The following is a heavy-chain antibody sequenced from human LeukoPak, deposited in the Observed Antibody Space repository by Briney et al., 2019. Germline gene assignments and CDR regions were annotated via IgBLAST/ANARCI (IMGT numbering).Heavy chain of an antibody. J-gene: IGHJ6*04. CDR2: INSDGSST. D-gene: IGHD2-2*01. CDR1: GFTFSSYW. V-gene: IGHV3-74*01. CDR3: AISTSRDGNYYYYYGMDV. Sequence: GRSLRLSCAASGFTFSSYWMHWVRQAPGKGLVWVSRINSDGSSTSYADSVKGRFTISRDNAKNTLYLQMNSLRAEDTAVYYCAISTSRDGNYYYYYGMDVWGKGTTVTVSS.